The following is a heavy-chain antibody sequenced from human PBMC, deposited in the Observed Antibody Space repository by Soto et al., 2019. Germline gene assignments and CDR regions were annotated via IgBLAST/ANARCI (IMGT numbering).Heavy chain of an antibody. Sequence: GGSLRLSCAASGFTFSSYDMHWVRQATGKGLEWVSAIGTAGDTYYPGSVKGRFTISRENAKNSLYLQMNSLRAGDTAVYYCARGCSGGSCYTAGSAFDIWGQGTMVTVSS. D-gene: IGHD2-15*01. CDR2: IGTAGDT. CDR1: GFTFSSYD. J-gene: IGHJ3*02. V-gene: IGHV3-13*01. CDR3: ARGCSGGSCYTAGSAFDI.